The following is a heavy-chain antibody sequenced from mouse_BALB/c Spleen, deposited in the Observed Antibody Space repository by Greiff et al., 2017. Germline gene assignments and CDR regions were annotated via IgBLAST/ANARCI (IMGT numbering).Heavy chain of an antibody. CDR1: GYTFTSYW. V-gene: IGHV1S22*01. CDR2: IYPGSGST. D-gene: IGHD1-1*01. J-gene: IGHJ4*01. CDR3: TRRHYYGSSRGAMDY. Sequence: LQQPGSELVRPGASVKLSCKASGYTFTSYWMHWVKQRPGQGLEWIGNIYPGSGSTNYDEKFKSKATLTVDTSSSTAYMQLSSLTSEDSAVYYCTRRHYYGSSRGAMDYWGQGTSVTVSS.